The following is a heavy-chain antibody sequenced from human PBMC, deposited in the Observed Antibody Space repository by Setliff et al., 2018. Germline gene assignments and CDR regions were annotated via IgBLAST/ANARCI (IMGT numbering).Heavy chain of an antibody. J-gene: IGHJ6*02. V-gene: IGHV6-1*01. Sequence: SQTLSLTCAISGDSVSTNGVAWNWIRQSPSRGLEWLGRTFHLSTWNHQYALSVKNRITINPDTSKNQFSLQLKYVIPDDTAVYYCARDGVYYAMDVWGQGTTVTVSS. CDR1: GDSVSTNGVA. CDR3: ARDGVYYAMDV. CDR2: TFHLSTWNH.